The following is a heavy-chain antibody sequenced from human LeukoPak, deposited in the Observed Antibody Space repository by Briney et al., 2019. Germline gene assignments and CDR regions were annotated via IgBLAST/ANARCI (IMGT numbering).Heavy chain of an antibody. J-gene: IGHJ6*02. D-gene: IGHD3-3*01. CDR2: INRSGSTN. V-gene: IGHV3-11*01. Sequence: WGSLRLSCAVSGLTFSGYYMSWIRQAPGKGLEWVGYINRSGSTNYYADSVKGCFTISRDNAKNSLYLQMNSLRAEDTAVYYCARGRRYYDFWSGSRYYYYGMDVWGQGTTVTVSS. CDR3: ARGRRYYDFWSGSRYYYYGMDV. CDR1: GLTFSGYY.